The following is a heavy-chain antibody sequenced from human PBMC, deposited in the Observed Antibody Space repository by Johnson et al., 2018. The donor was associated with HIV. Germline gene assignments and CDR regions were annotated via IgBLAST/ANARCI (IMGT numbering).Heavy chain of an antibody. D-gene: IGHD2-2*01. Sequence: QVQLVESGGGLVQPGGSLRLSCAASGFTFSSYAMHWVRQAPGKGLEWVAVISYDGNNQYYADSVKGRFTISRDNSKNTVYLQMNSLRAEDTAVYYCARGYCSSTSCYDGTSITIFGVVRSSYAFDIWGQGTMVTVSS. CDR2: ISYDGNNQ. V-gene: IGHV3-30-3*01. J-gene: IGHJ3*02. CDR1: GFTFSSYA. CDR3: ARGYCSSTSCYDGTSITIFGVVRSSYAFDI.